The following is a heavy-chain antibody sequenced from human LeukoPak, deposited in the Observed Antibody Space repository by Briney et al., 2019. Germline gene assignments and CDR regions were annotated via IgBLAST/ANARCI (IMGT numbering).Heavy chain of an antibody. D-gene: IGHD3-22*01. J-gene: IGHJ4*02. V-gene: IGHV3-7*01. CDR2: INRDGGDK. CDR1: GFTFSSYW. CDR3: ASAPPYYYDSSGYYVYGAPLDY. Sequence: GGSLRLSCAASGFTFSSYWMSWVRQAPGKGLEWVSNINRDGGDKYYVDSVKGRFTISRDNAKNSLYLQMNSLRAEDTAVYYCASAPPYYYDSSGYYVYGAPLDYWGQGTLVTVSS.